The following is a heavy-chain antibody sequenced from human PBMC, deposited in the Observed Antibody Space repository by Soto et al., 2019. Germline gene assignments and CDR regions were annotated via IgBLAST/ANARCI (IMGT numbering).Heavy chain of an antibody. J-gene: IGHJ6*02. D-gene: IGHD3-22*01. CDR1: GGSISSGDYY. CDR2: IYYSGST. Sequence: PSETLSLTCTVSGGSISSGDYYWSWIRQPPGKGLEWIGYIYYSGSTYYNPSLKSRVTISVDTSKNQFSLKLSSMTAADTAVYYCARAPIQYYYDSSGSSRGMDVWGQGTTVTVSS. CDR3: ARAPIQYYYDSSGSSRGMDV. V-gene: IGHV4-30-4*01.